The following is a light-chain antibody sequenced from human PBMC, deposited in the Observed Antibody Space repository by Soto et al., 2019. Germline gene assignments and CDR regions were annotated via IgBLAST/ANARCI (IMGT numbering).Light chain of an antibody. J-gene: IGKJ2*01. CDR3: QQYGSSPYT. Sequence: EIVLTQSPGTLSLSPGERATLSCRASQSVSSSYLAWYQQKPGQAPRLLIYGASSRATGIPDRFSGSGSGTDFTITISRLEHEDFAVYYCQQYGSSPYTFGQGNKLEIK. CDR2: GAS. V-gene: IGKV3-20*01. CDR1: QSVSSSY.